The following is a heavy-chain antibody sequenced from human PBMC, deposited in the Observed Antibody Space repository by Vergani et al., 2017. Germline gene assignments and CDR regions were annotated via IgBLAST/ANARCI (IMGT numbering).Heavy chain of an antibody. CDR1: GFSFAGYA. CDR2: LSGTGGTT. CDR3: ANAPRQYYEYDSSPLYDVGV. D-gene: IGHD3-16*01. Sequence: EAQLLESGGGLAQPGGSLRLSCAATGFSFAGYAMTWVRQAPGKGPELVSNLSGTGGTTYYADSVKGRFTISRDNSKNTLLLQMNNLRVEDTARYYCANAPRQYYEYDSSPLYDVGVWGNGTTVTVS. V-gene: IGHV3-23*01. J-gene: IGHJ6*03.